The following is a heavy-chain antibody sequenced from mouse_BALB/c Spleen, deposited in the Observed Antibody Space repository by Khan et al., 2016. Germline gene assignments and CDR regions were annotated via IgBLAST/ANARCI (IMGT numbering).Heavy chain of an antibody. V-gene: IGHV1-54*01. J-gene: IGHJ3*01. D-gene: IGHD3-2*01. CDR2: INPGSGGT. Sequence: VQLQESGAELVRPGTSVKVSCKASGYAFTNYLIEWVKQRPGQGLEWIGVINPGSGGTNYNEKFKGKATLTADKSSSTAYMQLSSLTSDDSAVYFCARGQLGLPWFAYWGQGTLVTVSA. CDR1: GYAFTNYL. CDR3: ARGQLGLPWFAY.